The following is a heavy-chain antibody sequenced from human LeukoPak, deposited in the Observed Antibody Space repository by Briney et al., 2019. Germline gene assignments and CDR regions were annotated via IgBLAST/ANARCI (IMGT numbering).Heavy chain of an antibody. J-gene: IGHJ4*02. D-gene: IGHD1-1*01. CDR2: IYSGGVT. V-gene: IGHV4-4*07. Sequence: SETLSLTCTVSGGSIGGDFWSWIRQPAGKGLEWIGRIYSGGVTDYSPSLKFRVTMSVDTSKNQFSLKLTSVTAADTAVYYCARWNAAAVDFDYWGQGTLVTVSS. CDR3: ARWNAAAVDFDY. CDR1: GGSIGGDF.